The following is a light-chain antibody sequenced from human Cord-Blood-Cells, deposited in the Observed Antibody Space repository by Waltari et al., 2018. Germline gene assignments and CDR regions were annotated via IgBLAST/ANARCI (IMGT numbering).Light chain of an antibody. CDR3: QQYYSYPIT. V-gene: IGKV1-8*01. J-gene: IGKJ5*01. Sequence: AIRMTQSPSSFSASTGDRVTITCRASQGISSYLAWYQQKPGKAPKLLIYDASTLQSGVPSRFSGSGSGTDFTLTISCLQSEDFATYYCQQYYSYPITFGQGTRLEIK. CDR1: QGISSY. CDR2: DAS.